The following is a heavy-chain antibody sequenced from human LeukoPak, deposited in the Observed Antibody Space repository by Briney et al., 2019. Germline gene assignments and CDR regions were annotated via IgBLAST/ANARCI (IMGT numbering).Heavy chain of an antibody. Sequence: PGGSLRLSCAASGFTFSSYSMNWVRQAPGKGLEWVSYISSSSSTIYYADSVKGRFTISRDNAKNSLYLQMNSLRAEDTAVYYCARLRIVVVPAAIGGKYYFDYWGQGTLVTVSS. CDR2: ISSSSSTI. J-gene: IGHJ4*02. CDR3: ARLRIVVVPAAIGGKYYFDY. V-gene: IGHV3-48*04. CDR1: GFTFSSYS. D-gene: IGHD2-2*01.